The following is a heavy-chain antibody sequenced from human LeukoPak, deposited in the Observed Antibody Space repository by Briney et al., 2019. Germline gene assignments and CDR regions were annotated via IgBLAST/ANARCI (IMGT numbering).Heavy chain of an antibody. Sequence: ASVKVSCKASGYIFTDYYMHWVRQAPGQELGWMGRINPNSGGTNYAQKLQGRVTMTTDTSTSTAYMELRSLRSDDTAVYYCARVSGYYYYYMDVWGKGTTVTISS. CDR1: GYIFTDYY. CDR2: INPNSGGT. CDR3: ARVSGYYYYYMDV. J-gene: IGHJ6*03. V-gene: IGHV1/OR15-1*04.